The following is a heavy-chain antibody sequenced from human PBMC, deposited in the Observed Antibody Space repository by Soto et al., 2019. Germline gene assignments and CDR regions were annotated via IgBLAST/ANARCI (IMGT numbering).Heavy chain of an antibody. D-gene: IGHD2-21*02. V-gene: IGHV4-59*12. Sequence: SETRALSGPVSGGAISVYCCGWIRQPPWTGLEWLGYRYKTGSHLYNPSLKSRVTISVDTSQNQFSLKLNSVTAADTAVYYCARDLWGYCGTDCYPLDVWGQGTTVTVS. CDR1: GGAISVYC. CDR3: ARDLWGYCGTDCYPLDV. J-gene: IGHJ6*02. CDR2: RYKTGSH.